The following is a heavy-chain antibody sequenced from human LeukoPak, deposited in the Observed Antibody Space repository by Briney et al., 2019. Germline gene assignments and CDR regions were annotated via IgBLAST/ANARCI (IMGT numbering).Heavy chain of an antibody. CDR3: ARAQKYCSDGTCSSNWFDP. D-gene: IGHD2-15*01. V-gene: IGHV4-39*07. J-gene: IGHJ5*02. CDR2: IYYSGST. CDR1: GGSISSSTYY. Sequence: PSETLSLTSTVSGGSISSSTYYSGWSRQPPGKGLEWIGSIYYSGSTCYNPSLKSRVTISVDTSKNQFSLKLSSVTAADTAVYYCARAQKYCSDGTCSSNWFDPWGQGTLLTVSP.